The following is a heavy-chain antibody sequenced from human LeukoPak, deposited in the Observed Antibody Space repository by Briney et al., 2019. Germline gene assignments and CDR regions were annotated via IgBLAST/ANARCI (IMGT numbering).Heavy chain of an antibody. D-gene: IGHD6-19*01. CDR2: ISSSGSTI. Sequence: PGGSLRLSCAASGFTFSDYYMSWIRQAPGKGLEWVSYISSSGSTIYYAESVKGRFTISRDNAKNSLYLQMNSLRAEDTAVYYCARVIAVAGTPYYFDYWGQGTLVTVSS. V-gene: IGHV3-11*04. J-gene: IGHJ4*02. CDR3: ARVIAVAGTPYYFDY. CDR1: GFTFSDYY.